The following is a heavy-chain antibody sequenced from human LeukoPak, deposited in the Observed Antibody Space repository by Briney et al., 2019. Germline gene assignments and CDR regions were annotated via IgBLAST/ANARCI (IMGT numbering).Heavy chain of an antibody. CDR2: IYYSGST. Sequence: SETLSLTCTVSGGSISSSSYYWGWIRQPPGKGLEWIGSIYYSGSTYYNPSLKSRVTISVDTSKNQFSLKLSSVPAADTAVYYCARRGSGWYYFDYWGQGTLVTVPS. CDR3: ARRGSGWYYFDY. D-gene: IGHD6-19*01. CDR1: GGSISSSSYY. J-gene: IGHJ4*02. V-gene: IGHV4-39*07.